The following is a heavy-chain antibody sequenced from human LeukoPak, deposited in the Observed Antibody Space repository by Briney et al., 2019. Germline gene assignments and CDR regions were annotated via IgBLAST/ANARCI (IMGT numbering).Heavy chain of an antibody. CDR2: INHSGST. D-gene: IGHD2-15*01. Sequence: PSESLCLTCAVSGGSFSGYYWTWIRQPPGKGLEWIGEINHSGSTNYNPSLKSRVTITVDTSKNQFSLNLSSVTAADTAVYYCARGGRSARWWNYWGQGTLVTVSS. CDR3: ARGGRSARWWNY. V-gene: IGHV4-34*01. CDR1: GGSFSGYY. J-gene: IGHJ4*02.